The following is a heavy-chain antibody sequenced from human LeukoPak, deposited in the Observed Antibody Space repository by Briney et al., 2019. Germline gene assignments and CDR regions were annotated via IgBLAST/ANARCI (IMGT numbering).Heavy chain of an antibody. J-gene: IGHJ4*02. V-gene: IGHV3-21*04. Sequence: GGSLRLSCAASGFTFSSYSMNWVRQAPGKGLEWVSSISSSSSYIYYADSVKGRFTISRDSSKSTLYLQMNSLRAEDTAVYYCARGGWLGKPQRVDYWGQGTLVTVSS. CDR2: ISSSSSYI. CDR1: GFTFSSYS. D-gene: IGHD6-19*01. CDR3: ARGGWLGKPQRVDY.